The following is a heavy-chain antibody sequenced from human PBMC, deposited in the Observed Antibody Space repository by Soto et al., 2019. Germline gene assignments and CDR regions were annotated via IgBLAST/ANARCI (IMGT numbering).Heavy chain of an antibody. V-gene: IGHV3-9*01. CDR1: GFIFDDFA. Sequence: EAQLVESGGGLVQPGRSLRLSCAGSGFIFDDFAIHWVRQAPGKGLEWVSGISWHSDSIGYADSVKGRFTISRDNAKNSLDLQMNSLRVEDTALYYCTKVGGLYDFWSGPLHFDLWGQGTLGTVSS. J-gene: IGHJ4*02. CDR2: ISWHSDSI. D-gene: IGHD3-3*01. CDR3: TKVGGLYDFWSGPLHFDL.